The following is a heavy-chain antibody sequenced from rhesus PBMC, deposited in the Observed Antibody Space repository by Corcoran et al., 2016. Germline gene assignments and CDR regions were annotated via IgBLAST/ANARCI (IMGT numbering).Heavy chain of an antibody. CDR2: IGGSSGST. J-gene: IGHJ2*01. D-gene: IGHD1-44*02. CDR3: ARHGYSGSYTGWYFDL. Sequence: QVQLQESGPGLVKPSETLSLPCAVSGYSISSGYVWGWIRPPPGTGLDGFGYIGGSSGSTNNNPSLKSRVTLSVDTSKNQVSLKLSSVTAADTAVYYCARHGYSGSYTGWYFDLWGPGTPITISS. CDR1: GYSISSGYV. V-gene: IGHV4-127*01.